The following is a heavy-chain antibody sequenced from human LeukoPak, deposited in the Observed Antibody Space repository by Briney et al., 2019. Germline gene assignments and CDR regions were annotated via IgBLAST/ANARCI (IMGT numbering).Heavy chain of an antibody. D-gene: IGHD2-15*01. V-gene: IGHV4-59*11. CDR2: IYSSGTT. J-gene: IGHJ5*02. Sequence: AETLSLPCTVSSGSISGQYWSWIRQSPGKGLEWIGYIYSSGTTNYNPSLKSRVTISVDSSKNQFSLRMNSVTAADTAVYYCAGGGGSYHQYNWFDPWGQGALVLVSS. CDR1: SGSISGQY. CDR3: AGGGGSYHQYNWFDP.